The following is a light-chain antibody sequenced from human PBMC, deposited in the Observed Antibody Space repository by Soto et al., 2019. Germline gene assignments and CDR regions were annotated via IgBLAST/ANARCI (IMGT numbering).Light chain of an antibody. J-gene: IGKJ3*01. V-gene: IGKV1-27*01. CDR3: QKYDSGPFT. CDR1: QAISHY. Sequence: IPMTQSPSSLSASVGDRVTITCRASQAISHYLAWYQQKPGKAPNLLIYAASTLQSGVPSRFSGSGSGTDFTLTISSLQPEDVGTYYCQKYDSGPFTFGPGTKVDI. CDR2: AAS.